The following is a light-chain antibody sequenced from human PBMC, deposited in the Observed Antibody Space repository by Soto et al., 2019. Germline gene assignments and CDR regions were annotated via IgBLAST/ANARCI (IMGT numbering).Light chain of an antibody. CDR1: SSDIGNYNY. J-gene: IGLJ2*01. V-gene: IGLV2-8*01. CDR3: SSYAGDNNPRI. CDR2: EVY. Sequence: QSALTQPPSASGSPGQSVTISCTGTSSDIGNYNYVSWYQQYPGKAPKLMIYEVYKRPSGVPDHFSGPKSGNTASLTVSGLQAEDEADYHCSSYAGDNNPRIFGGGTKLTVL.